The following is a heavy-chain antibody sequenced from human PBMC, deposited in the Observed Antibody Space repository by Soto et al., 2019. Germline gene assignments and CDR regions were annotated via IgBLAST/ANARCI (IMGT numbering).Heavy chain of an antibody. J-gene: IGHJ4*02. Sequence: SETLSLTCTVSGGSISSYYWSWIRQPPGKGLEWIGYIYYSGSTNYNPSLKSRVTISVDTSKNQFSLKLSSVTAADTAVYYCARLDSGGICFDYWGQGTLLTVS. CDR2: IYYSGST. D-gene: IGHD2-15*01. V-gene: IGHV4-59*08. CDR3: ARLDSGGICFDY. CDR1: GGSISSYY.